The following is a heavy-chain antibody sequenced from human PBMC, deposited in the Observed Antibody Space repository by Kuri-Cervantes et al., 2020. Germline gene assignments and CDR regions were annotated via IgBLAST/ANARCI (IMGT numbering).Heavy chain of an antibody. CDR1: GFTFSSYW. D-gene: IGHD2-21*02. CDR3: ARGIAVVTAGGGLGFDY. V-gene: IGHV4-4*07. CDR2: IYTSGST. Sequence: GSLRLSCAASGFTFSSYWMSWIRQPAGKGLEWIGRIYTSGSTNYNPSLKSRVTISVDTSKNQFSLKLSSVTAADTAVYYCARGIAVVTAGGGLGFDYWGQGTLVTVSS. J-gene: IGHJ4*02.